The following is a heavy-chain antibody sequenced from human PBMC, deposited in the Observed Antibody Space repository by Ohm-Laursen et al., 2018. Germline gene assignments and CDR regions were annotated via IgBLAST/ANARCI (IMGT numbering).Heavy chain of an antibody. V-gene: IGHV3-30*03. D-gene: IGHD5-24*01. CDR2: ISKDGSNT. CDR3: ARHDGYGG. J-gene: IGHJ4*02. CDR1: GFTFSSYG. Sequence: SLRLSCAASGFTFSSYGMHWVRQAPGKGLEWMAGISKDGSNTYYGHSVEGRFTISRDNSKNTLYLQMNSLRAEDTAVYYCARHDGYGGWGQGTRVTVSS.